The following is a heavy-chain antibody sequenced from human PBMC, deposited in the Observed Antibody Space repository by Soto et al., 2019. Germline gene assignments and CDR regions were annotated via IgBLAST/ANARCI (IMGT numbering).Heavy chain of an antibody. J-gene: IGHJ4*02. D-gene: IGHD3-16*01. CDR3: AKDPDYVWGSLFDY. CDR2: ISGSGGST. V-gene: IGHV3-23*01. CDR1: GFTFSSYA. Sequence: PGGSLRLSCAASGFTFSSYAMSWVHQAPGKGLEWVSAISGSGGSTYYADSVKGRFTISRDNSKNTLYLQMNSLRAEDTAVYYCAKDPDYVWGSLFDYWGQGTLVTVSS.